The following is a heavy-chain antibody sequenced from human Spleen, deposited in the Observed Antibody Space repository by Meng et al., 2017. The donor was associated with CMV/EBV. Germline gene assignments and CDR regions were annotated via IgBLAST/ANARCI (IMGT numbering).Heavy chain of an antibody. CDR3: ARGLGYCSSTSCRHYGMDV. V-gene: IGHV3-21*01. Sequence: GESLKISCAASGFTFSSYSMNWVRQAPGKGLEWVSSITSSSSHLTYADSVQGRFTISRDNAKNTLYLQMNSLRAEDTAVYYCARGLGYCSSTSCRHYGMDVWGQGTTVTVSS. J-gene: IGHJ6*02. D-gene: IGHD2-2*01. CDR2: ITSSSSHL. CDR1: GFTFSSYS.